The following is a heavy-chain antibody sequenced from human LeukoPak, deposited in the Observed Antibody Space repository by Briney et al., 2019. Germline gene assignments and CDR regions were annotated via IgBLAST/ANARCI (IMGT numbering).Heavy chain of an antibody. D-gene: IGHD6-13*01. Sequence: GGSLRLSCAASGFTFSSYAMSWVRQAPGKGLEWVLAISGSGGSTYYADSVKGRFTISRDNSKNTLYLQMNSLRAEDTAVYYCAKDRGSIAAAGPFDYWGQGTLVTVSS. CDR2: ISGSGGST. CDR1: GFTFSSYA. J-gene: IGHJ4*02. V-gene: IGHV3-23*01. CDR3: AKDRGSIAAAGPFDY.